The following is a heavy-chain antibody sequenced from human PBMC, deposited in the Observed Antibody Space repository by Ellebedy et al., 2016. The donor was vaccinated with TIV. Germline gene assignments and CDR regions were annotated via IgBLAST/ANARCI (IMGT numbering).Heavy chain of an antibody. D-gene: IGHD3-22*01. J-gene: IGHJ5*01. CDR3: ARGRFSSGWFDY. CDR2: IYTSGST. V-gene: IGHV4-4*07. Sequence: MPSETLSLTCTVSGGSISSYYWSWIRQPAGKGLEWIGRIYTSGSTNYNPSLKSRVTISVDTSKNQFSLRLSSVTAADTAVFYCARGRFSSGWFDYWGQGTLVIVSS. CDR1: GGSISSYY.